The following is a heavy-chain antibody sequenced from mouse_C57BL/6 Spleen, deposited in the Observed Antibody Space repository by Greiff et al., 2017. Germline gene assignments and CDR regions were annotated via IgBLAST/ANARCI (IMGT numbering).Heavy chain of an antibody. CDR3: ARDLPYYYGSSYDYAMDY. V-gene: IGHV3-6*01. CDR1: GYSITSGYY. D-gene: IGHD1-1*01. J-gene: IGHJ4*01. Sequence: EVQLQESGPGLVKPSQSLSLTCSVTGYSITSGYYWNWIRQFPGNKLEWMGYISYDGSNNSNPSLKNRISITRDTSKNQFFLKLNSVTTEDTATYYCARDLPYYYGSSYDYAMDYWGQGTSVTVSS. CDR2: ISYDGSN.